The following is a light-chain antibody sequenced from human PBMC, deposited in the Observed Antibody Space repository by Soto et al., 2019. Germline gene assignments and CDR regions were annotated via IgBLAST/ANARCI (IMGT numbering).Light chain of an antibody. CDR1: SSNIGTNY. J-gene: IGLJ2*01. Sequence: QSVLTQPPSASGTPGQRVTFSCSGSSSNIGTNYVYWYQQFPGTAPKLLIYSNSQRPSRVPDRFSGSKSGTSASLAISGLRSEYEAEYFCAVWDDSLSGVVFGGGTKLTVL. V-gene: IGLV1-47*02. CDR3: AVWDDSLSGVV. CDR2: SNS.